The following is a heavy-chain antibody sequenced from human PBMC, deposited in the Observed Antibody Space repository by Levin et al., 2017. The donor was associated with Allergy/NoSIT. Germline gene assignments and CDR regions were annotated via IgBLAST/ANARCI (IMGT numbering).Heavy chain of an antibody. D-gene: IGHD2-15*01. V-gene: IGHV3-23*01. CDR2: ISGSGGDI. CDR1: GFSFTGYA. CDR3: AKGVERSWIRAGAFDY. J-gene: IGHJ4*02. Sequence: GGSLRLSCVASGFSFTGYAMTWVRQTPGRGLEWVAEISGSGGDIYYADSVKGRFSISKDKSKNTLYLQMKSLRVEDTATYYCAKGVERSWIRAGAFDYWGQGTLVTVSS.